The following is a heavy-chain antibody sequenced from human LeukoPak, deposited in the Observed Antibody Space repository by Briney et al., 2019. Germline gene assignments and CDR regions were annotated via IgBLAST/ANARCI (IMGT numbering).Heavy chain of an antibody. Sequence: GGSLRLSCAASGFTFSDWYISWIRQAPGKGLEWVSYISPTGDSTYYADSVKGRFSISRDNSKNTVSLEMNSLRAEDTAVYYCAKGRGWYLDYWGQGTLVTVSS. V-gene: IGHV3-11*01. CDR2: ISPTGDST. CDR3: AKGRGWYLDY. CDR1: GFTFSDWY. J-gene: IGHJ4*02. D-gene: IGHD6-19*01.